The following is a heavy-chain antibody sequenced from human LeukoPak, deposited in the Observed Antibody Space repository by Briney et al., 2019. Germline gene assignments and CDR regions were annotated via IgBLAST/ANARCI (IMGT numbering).Heavy chain of an antibody. V-gene: IGHV3-15*07. CDR1: GLTLSNVW. CDR3: AKDIRGYSYGSDY. CDR2: IRSRGDGGTT. D-gene: IGHD5-18*01. Sequence: GGSLRLSCAVSGLTLSNVWMNWVRQAPGKGLEWVGRIRSRGDGGTTDFAAPVKGRFTISRDDSKNTLYLQMNSLTSEDTAVYYCAKDIRGYSYGSDYWGQGTLVTVSS. J-gene: IGHJ4*02.